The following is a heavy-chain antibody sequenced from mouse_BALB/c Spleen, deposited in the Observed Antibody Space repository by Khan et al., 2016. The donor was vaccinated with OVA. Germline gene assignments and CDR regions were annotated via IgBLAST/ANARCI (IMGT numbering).Heavy chain of an antibody. CDR1: GYTFTNYG. V-gene: IGHV9-3-1*01. CDR2: INTYTGEP. J-gene: IGHJ4*01. CDR3: ERPPYFSYVMVY. Sequence: QIQLVQSGPELKKPGETVKISCKASGYTFTNYGMNWVKQAPGKGLKWMGWINTYTGEPTYADDFKGRFAFSLETSASTAYLQINNLKNEDTATDFFERPPYFSYVMVYWGQGTSVTVSS. D-gene: IGHD2-10*01.